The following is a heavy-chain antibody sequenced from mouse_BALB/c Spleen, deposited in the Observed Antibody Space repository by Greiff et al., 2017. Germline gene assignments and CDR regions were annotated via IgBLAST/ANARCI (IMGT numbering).Heavy chain of an antibody. Sequence: VQGVESGPGLVAPSQSLSITCTVSGFSLTSYGVHWVRQPPGKGLEWLGVIWAGGSTNYNSALMSRLSISKDNSKSQVFLKMNSLQTDDTAMYYCARDKYGNYYFDYWGQGTTLTVSS. D-gene: IGHD2-10*02. CDR2: IWAGGST. CDR1: GFSLTSYG. V-gene: IGHV2-9*02. CDR3: ARDKYGNYYFDY. J-gene: IGHJ2*01.